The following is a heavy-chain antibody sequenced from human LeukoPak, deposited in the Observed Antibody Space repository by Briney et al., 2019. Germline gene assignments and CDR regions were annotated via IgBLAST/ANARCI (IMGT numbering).Heavy chain of an antibody. CDR1: GYTFTSYY. Sequence: GASVKVSCKASGYTFTSYYMHWVRQAPGQGHEWMGIINPSGVTTNYAQKFQGRVTMTRDTSTSTVYMELSSLRSEDTAVYYCAREVGVGATPPLDYWGQGTLVTVSS. CDR3: AREVGVGATPPLDY. J-gene: IGHJ4*02. CDR2: INPSGVTT. D-gene: IGHD1-26*01. V-gene: IGHV1-46*01.